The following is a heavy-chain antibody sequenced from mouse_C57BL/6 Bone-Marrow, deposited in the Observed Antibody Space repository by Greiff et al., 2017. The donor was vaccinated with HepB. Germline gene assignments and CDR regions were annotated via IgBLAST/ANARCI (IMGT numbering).Heavy chain of an antibody. CDR2: IWTGGGT. CDR3: ARGNYDGAWFAY. Sequence: VKFVESGPGLVAPSQSLSITCTVSGFSLTSYAISWVRQPPGKGLEWLGVIWTGGGTNYNSALKSRLSISKDNSKSQVFLKMNSLQTDDTARYYCARGNYDGAWFAYWSQGTLVSVSA. J-gene: IGHJ3*01. CDR1: GFSLTSYA. V-gene: IGHV2-9-1*01. D-gene: IGHD2-4*01.